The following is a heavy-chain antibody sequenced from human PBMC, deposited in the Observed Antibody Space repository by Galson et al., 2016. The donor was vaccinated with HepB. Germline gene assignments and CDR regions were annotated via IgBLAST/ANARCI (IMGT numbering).Heavy chain of an antibody. V-gene: IGHV3-33*02. CDR2: IWYDGGKE. CDR3: ARGRSSAGYYGLDV. D-gene: IGHD6-25*01. CDR1: GFTFNNYG. J-gene: IGHJ6*02. Sequence: SLRLSCATSGFTFNNYGFHWVRQAPSKGLEWVAVIWYDGGKEFYADYAKGRFTISRDDSKNTLFLQMNSLRGEDTALYYCARGRSSAGYYGLDVWGQGTAVTVSS.